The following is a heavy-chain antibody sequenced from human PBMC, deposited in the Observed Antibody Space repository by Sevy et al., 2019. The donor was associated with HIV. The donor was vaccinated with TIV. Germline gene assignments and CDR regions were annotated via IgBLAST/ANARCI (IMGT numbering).Heavy chain of an antibody. CDR2: ISSSSSNT. V-gene: IGHV3-48*02. Sequence: GGSLRLSCAASGFTFSSYNMNWVRQAPGKGLEWVSYISSSSSNTYYADSVKGRFTISRDNAKNSLYLQMNSLRDEDTALYYCARDGIRAVTYYYMDVWGKGTTVTVSS. J-gene: IGHJ6*03. CDR1: GFTFSSYN. CDR3: ARDGIRAVTYYYMDV. D-gene: IGHD3-10*01.